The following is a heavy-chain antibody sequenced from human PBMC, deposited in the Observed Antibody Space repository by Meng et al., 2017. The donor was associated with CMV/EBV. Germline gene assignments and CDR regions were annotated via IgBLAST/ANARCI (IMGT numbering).Heavy chain of an antibody. J-gene: IGHJ6*02. D-gene: IGHD2-15*01. Sequence: GSLRLSCTVSGYSISSGYYWGWIRQPPGKGLAWIGSIYHSGSTYYNPSLKSRVTISVDTSKNQFSLKLSSVTAADTAVYYCARDGGAWGELYYYGMDVWGQGTTVTVSS. CDR3: ARDGGAWGELYYYGMDV. CDR2: IYHSGST. CDR1: GYSISSGYY. V-gene: IGHV4-38-2*02.